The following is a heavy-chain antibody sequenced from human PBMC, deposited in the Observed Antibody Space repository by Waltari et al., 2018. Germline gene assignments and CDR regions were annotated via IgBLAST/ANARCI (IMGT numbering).Heavy chain of an antibody. J-gene: IGHJ4*02. V-gene: IGHV4-39*01. CDR2: IYYGGST. CDR1: GGSISSSSYY. CDR3: ARHVIIAAAISSYFDY. Sequence: QLQLQESGPGLVKPSETLSLTCTVSGGSISSSSYYWGWIRQPPGKGLEWIGSIYYGGSTSYNPSLKSRVTISVDTSKNQFSLKVSSVTAADTAVYYCARHVIIAAAISSYFDYWGQGTLVTVSS. D-gene: IGHD6-13*01.